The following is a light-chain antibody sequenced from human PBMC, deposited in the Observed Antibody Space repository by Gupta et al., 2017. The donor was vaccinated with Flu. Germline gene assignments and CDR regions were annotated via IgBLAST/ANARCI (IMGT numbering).Light chain of an antibody. CDR3: QQYYITPPT. CDR1: QTVLYSSNNKNY. Sequence: DIVMTQSPDSLAVSLGEWATINCKSSQTVLYSSNNKNYLAWYQQKAGQPPKLLIYWASTRESGVPDRFSGSGSGTDFTLTISSLQAEDVAVYYCQQYYITPPTFGQGTRLEIK. CDR2: WAS. V-gene: IGKV4-1*01. J-gene: IGKJ5*01.